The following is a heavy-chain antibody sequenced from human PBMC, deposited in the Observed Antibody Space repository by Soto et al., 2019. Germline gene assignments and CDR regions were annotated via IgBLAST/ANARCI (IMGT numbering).Heavy chain of an antibody. V-gene: IGHV4-4*02. CDR1: GGSISSSNW. J-gene: IGHJ6*02. D-gene: IGHD6-19*01. Sequence: QVQLQESGPGLVKPSGTLSLTCAVSGGSISSSNWWSWVRQPPGKGLEWIGEIYHSGSTNYNPSRQSRVTISVDTSKNQFSLKLSSVAAADTAVYYCARAHSGIAVAPYYYYGMDVWGQGTTVTVSS. CDR3: ARAHSGIAVAPYYYYGMDV. CDR2: IYHSGST.